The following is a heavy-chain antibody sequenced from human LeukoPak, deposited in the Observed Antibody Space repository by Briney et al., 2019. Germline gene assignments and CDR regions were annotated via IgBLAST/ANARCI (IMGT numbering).Heavy chain of an antibody. Sequence: ASVKVSCKASGYTFTGYYMHWVRQAPGQGLEWMGWINPNSGGTNYAQKFQGRVTMTRDTSISTAYMELSRLRSDDTAVYYCARAKSFTILFPDPDAFDIWGQGTMVTVS. CDR2: INPNSGGT. CDR1: GYTFTGYY. J-gene: IGHJ3*02. V-gene: IGHV1-2*02. CDR3: ARAKSFTILFPDPDAFDI. D-gene: IGHD3-3*01.